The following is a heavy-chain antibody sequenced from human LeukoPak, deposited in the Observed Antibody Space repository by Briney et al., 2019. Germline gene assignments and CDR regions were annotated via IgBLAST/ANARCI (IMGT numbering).Heavy chain of an antibody. V-gene: IGHV3-23*01. Sequence: PGGSLRLSCAASGFTFSNYAMSWVRQAPGKGLEWVSAISGSASSTYYADSVKGRFTISRDNSKNTLYLQMNSLRAEDTAIYYCGRGHWGLDYWGQGTRVTVSS. D-gene: IGHD7-27*01. CDR2: ISGSASST. CDR1: GFTFSNYA. J-gene: IGHJ4*02. CDR3: GRGHWGLDY.